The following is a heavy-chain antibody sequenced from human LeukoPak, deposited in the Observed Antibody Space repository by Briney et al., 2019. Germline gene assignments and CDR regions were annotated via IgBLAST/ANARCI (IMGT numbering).Heavy chain of an antibody. V-gene: IGHV4-59*12. J-gene: IGHJ5*02. CDR3: AKMSSSSNWFDP. CDR1: GGSISSYY. D-gene: IGHD6-6*01. Sequence: TPSETLSLTCTVSGGSISSYYWRWLRQPPGKGLEWIGYIYYSGSTNYNPSLKSRVTISVDTSKNQLSLKLTSVTAADTAVYFCAKMSSSSNWFDPWGQGTLVTVSS. CDR2: IYYSGST.